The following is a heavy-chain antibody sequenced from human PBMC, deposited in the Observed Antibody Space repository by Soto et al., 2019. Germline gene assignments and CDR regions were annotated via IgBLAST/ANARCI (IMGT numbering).Heavy chain of an antibody. CDR3: ARDLGGSGSYYDSSGYLFFRLTNDAFDI. CDR1: GYTFTGYY. V-gene: IGHV1-2*02. J-gene: IGHJ3*02. Sequence: RASVKVSCKASGYTFTGYYMHWVRQAPGQGLEWMGWINPNSGGTNYAQKFQGRVTMTRDTSISTAYMELSRLRSDDTAVYYCARDLGGSGSYYDSSGYLFFRLTNDAFDIWGQGTMVTVSS. CDR2: INPNSGGT. D-gene: IGHD3-22*01.